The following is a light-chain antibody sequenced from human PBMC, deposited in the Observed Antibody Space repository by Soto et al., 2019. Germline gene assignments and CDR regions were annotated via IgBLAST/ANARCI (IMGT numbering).Light chain of an antibody. CDR1: QSVHINY. CDR3: QQYYSSPYT. V-gene: IGKV3-20*01. CDR2: TTS. Sequence: EIVLTQSPGTLSLSPGERATLSCRANQSVHINYFAWYQQKPGQAPRLLIYTTSSRATGVPDRFRGSGSGTDFTLSITRLEPEDFAVYYCQQYYSSPYTFGQGTKLEIK. J-gene: IGKJ2*01.